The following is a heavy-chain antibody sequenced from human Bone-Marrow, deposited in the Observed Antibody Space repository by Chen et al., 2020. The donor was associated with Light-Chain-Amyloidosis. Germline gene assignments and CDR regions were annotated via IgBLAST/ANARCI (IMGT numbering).Heavy chain of an antibody. CDR1: GFIFSDYA. CDR3: AREFGRHCSGGNCYSGYFDY. J-gene: IGHJ4*02. Sequence: QVQLVDSGGGVVQPGRSLRLSCVASGFIFSDYAMHWVRQAPGKGLEWVAQISKDGRNDLDADTVKGRFTVSRENSKNTLYVQMNSLRAEDTAVYYCAREFGRHCSGGNCYSGYFDYWGQGTLVTVSS. V-gene: IGHV3-30*04. CDR2: ISKDGRND. D-gene: IGHD2-15*01.